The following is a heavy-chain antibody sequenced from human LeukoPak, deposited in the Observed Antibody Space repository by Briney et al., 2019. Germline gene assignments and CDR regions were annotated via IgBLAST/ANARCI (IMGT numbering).Heavy chain of an antibody. CDR1: GFTFSSYS. D-gene: IGHD3-10*01. Sequence: PGGTLRLSCAASGFTFSSYSMNWVRQAPGKGLEWVSYISSSSSTIYYADSVKGRFTISRDNAKNSLYLQMNSLRAEDTAVYYCARVDYYGSGSYYDDAFDIWGQGTMVTVSS. V-gene: IGHV3-48*01. CDR2: ISSSSSTI. J-gene: IGHJ3*02. CDR3: ARVDYYGSGSYYDDAFDI.